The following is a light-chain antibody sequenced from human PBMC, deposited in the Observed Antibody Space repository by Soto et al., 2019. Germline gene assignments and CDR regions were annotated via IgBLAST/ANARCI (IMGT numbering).Light chain of an antibody. CDR2: RNN. CDR1: SSNIGSNY. J-gene: IGLJ1*01. CDR3: AAWDDSLSGQV. V-gene: IGLV1-47*01. Sequence: SVLTRPPSASGTPGQMVTISCSGSSSNIGSNYVYWYQQLPGTAPKLLIYRNNQRPSGVPDRFSGSKSGTSASLAISGLRSEDEADYYCAAWDDSLSGQVFGTGTKVTVL.